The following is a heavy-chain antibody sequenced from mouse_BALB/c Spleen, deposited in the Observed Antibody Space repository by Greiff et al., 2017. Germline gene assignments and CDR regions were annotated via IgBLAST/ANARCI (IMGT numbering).Heavy chain of an antibody. CDR2: IRNKANGYTT. J-gene: IGHJ4*01. V-gene: IGHV7-3*02. CDR3: ASLYDYDSLYYYAMDY. D-gene: IGHD2-4*01. CDR1: GFTFTDYY. Sequence: EVKLVESGGGLVQPGGSLRLSCATSGFTFTDYYMSWVRQPPGKALEWLGFIRNKANGYTTEYSASVKGRFTISRDNSQSILYLQMNTLRAEDSATYYCASLYDYDSLYYYAMDYWGQGTSVTVSS.